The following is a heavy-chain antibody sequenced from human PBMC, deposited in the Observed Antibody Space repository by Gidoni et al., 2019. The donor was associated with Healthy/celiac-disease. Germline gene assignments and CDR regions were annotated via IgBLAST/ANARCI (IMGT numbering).Heavy chain of an antibody. CDR2: IYYSGST. J-gene: IGHJ4*02. Sequence: CTVSGGPISSYYWSWIRQPPGKGLEWIGYIYYSGSTNYNPSLKSRVTISVDTSKNQFSLKLSSVTAADTAVYYCARDWGSSGWYPVNWGQGTLVTVSS. CDR1: GGPISSYY. D-gene: IGHD6-19*01. V-gene: IGHV4-59*01. CDR3: ARDWGSSGWYPVN.